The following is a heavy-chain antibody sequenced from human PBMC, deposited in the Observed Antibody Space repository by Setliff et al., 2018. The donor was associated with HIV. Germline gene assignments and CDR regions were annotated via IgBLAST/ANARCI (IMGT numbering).Heavy chain of an antibody. CDR3: TNKPESFNSFEV. CDR2: ISWNGDST. CDR1: GFTFNKAW. V-gene: IGHV3-20*04. Sequence: PGGSLRLSCAASGFTFNKAWMNWVRQAPGKGLEWICGISWNGDSTNYADSVKGRFTISRDNAKNSLFLEMTNLRAEDTAFYYCTNKPESFNSFEVWGQGTVVTVSS. J-gene: IGHJ3*01.